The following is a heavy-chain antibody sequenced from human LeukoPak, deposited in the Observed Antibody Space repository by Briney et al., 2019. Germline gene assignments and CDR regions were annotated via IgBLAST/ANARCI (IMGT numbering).Heavy chain of an antibody. CDR2: ISAYNGNT. J-gene: IGHJ4*02. Sequence: ASVKVSCKASGYTFTSYGISWVRQAPGQGLEWMGWISAYNGNTNYAQKLQGRVTMTTDTSTSTAYMELRSLRPDDTAVYYCARGVPFNTLTNYYGGSHIADYWGQGTLVTVSS. CDR3: ARGVPFNTLTNYYGGSHIADY. D-gene: IGHD4-23*01. CDR1: GYTFTSYG. V-gene: IGHV1-18*01.